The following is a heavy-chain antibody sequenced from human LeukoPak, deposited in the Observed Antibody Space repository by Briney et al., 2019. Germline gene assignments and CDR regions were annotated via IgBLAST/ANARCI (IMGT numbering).Heavy chain of an antibody. CDR2: INPNSGGT. CDR1: GYTFTGYY. V-gene: IGHV1-2*02. Sequence: GASVKVSCKASGYTFTGYYMHWVRQAPGQGLEWMGWINPNSGGTNYAQKFQGRVTITRNTSISTAYMELSSLRSEDTAVYYCARANSGYCSGGSCYISLWGQGTLVTVSS. J-gene: IGHJ4*02. CDR3: ARANSGYCSGGSCYISL. D-gene: IGHD2-15*01.